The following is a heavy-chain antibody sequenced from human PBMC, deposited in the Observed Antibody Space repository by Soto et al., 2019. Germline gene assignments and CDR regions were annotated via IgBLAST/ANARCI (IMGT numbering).Heavy chain of an antibody. CDR1: GGSISSGDYY. CDR2: IYYSGST. Sequence: PSETLSLTCTVSGGSISSGDYYWSWIRQPPGKGLEWIGYIYYSGSTYYNPPLKSRVTISVDTSKNQFSLKLSSVTAADTVFYFCVSVGFLERDTIPNWFEPWGQGTPVNVSS. CDR3: VSVGFLERDTIPNWFEP. D-gene: IGHD5-18*01. J-gene: IGHJ5*01. V-gene: IGHV4-30-4*01.